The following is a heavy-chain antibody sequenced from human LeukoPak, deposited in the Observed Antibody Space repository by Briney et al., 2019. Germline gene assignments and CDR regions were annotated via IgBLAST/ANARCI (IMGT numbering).Heavy chain of an antibody. V-gene: IGHV1-8*01. CDR1: GYTFTSYD. Sequence: ASVKVSCKASGYTFTSYDINWVRQATGQGLEWMGWMNPNSGNTGYAQKFQGRVTMTRNTSISTAYIELSSLRSEDTAVYYCARALVVVPAAMIGYWGQGTLVTVSS. D-gene: IGHD2-2*01. J-gene: IGHJ4*02. CDR2: MNPNSGNT. CDR3: ARALVVVPAAMIGY.